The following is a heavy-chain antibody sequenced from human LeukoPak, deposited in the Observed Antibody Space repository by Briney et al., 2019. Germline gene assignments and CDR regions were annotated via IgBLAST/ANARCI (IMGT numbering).Heavy chain of an antibody. D-gene: IGHD2-2*01. CDR2: IYYSGST. J-gene: IGHJ6*03. V-gene: IGHV4-59*01. Sequence: SETLSLTCTVSGGSISSYYWSWIRQPPGKGLEWIGYIYYSGSTNYNPSLKSRVTISVDTSKNQSSLKLSSVTAADTAVYYCARDRVVVVPAAIPSYYMDVWGKGTTVTVSS. CDR3: ARDRVVVVPAAIPSYYMDV. CDR1: GGSISSYY.